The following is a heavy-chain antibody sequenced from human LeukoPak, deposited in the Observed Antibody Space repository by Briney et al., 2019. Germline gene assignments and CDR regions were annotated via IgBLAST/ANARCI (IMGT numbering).Heavy chain of an antibody. CDR1: GLSLNSYA. V-gene: IGHV3-23*01. CDR3: ARTLVGATRPYYFDY. Sequence: GGSLRLSCTASGLSLNSYAISWVRQVPGKGLKWVSASSSSDDGKWYADSVRGRFTISRDTSKNTVYLQMNSLRAEDTAVYYCARTLVGATRPYYFDYWGQGTLVTVSS. J-gene: IGHJ4*02. CDR2: SSSSDDGK. D-gene: IGHD1-26*01.